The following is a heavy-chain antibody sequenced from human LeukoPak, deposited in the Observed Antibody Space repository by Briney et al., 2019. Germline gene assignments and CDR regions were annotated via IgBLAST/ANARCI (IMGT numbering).Heavy chain of an antibody. V-gene: IGHV4-59*01. CDR3: ARVAVVTARGAFDI. Sequence: SETLSLTCTVSGGSISSYYWSWIRQPSEKGLVWIGYIYYSGSTNYNPSLKSRVTISVDTSKNQFSLKLSSVTAADTAVYYCARVAVVTARGAFDIWGQGTMVTVSS. CDR1: GGSISSYY. CDR2: IYYSGST. D-gene: IGHD2-21*02. J-gene: IGHJ3*02.